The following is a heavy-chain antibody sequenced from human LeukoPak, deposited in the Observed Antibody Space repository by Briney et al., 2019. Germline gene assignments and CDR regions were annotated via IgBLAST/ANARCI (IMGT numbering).Heavy chain of an antibody. CDR1: GFSLSTSGVG. CDR3: AHNGLYH. V-gene: IGHV2-5*02. Sequence: SGPTLVKPTQTLTLTCTFSGFSLSTSGVGVAWMRQSPGQAPEWLAVTYWDDDQRYSPSLKSRLTITKDTSKNQVVLTMTNMDPADTATYHCAHNGLYHWGQGTLVTVSS. J-gene: IGHJ5*02. D-gene: IGHD2-2*03. CDR2: TYWDDDQ.